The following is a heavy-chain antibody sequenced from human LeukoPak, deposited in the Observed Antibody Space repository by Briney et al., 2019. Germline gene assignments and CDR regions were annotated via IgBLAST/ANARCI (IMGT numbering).Heavy chain of an antibody. D-gene: IGHD4-11*01. V-gene: IGHV3-23*01. J-gene: IGHJ4*02. CDR3: AKRSGYSNYAVYLEDY. CDR1: GFTFSSYA. Sequence: GGSLRLSCAASGFTFSSYAMSWVRQAPGKGLEWVSAISGSGGSTYYADSVKGRFTISRDNSKNTLYLQMNSLRAEDTAVYYCAKRSGYSNYAVYLEDYWGQGTLVTVSS. CDR2: ISGSGGST.